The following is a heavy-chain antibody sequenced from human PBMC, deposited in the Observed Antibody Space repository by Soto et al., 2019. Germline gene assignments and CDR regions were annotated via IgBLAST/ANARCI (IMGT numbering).Heavy chain of an antibody. CDR3: ARPSDVGLASSLEY. Sequence: PGESLKISCKGSGYSFTNYWIGWVRQMPGTGLEWMGIIYPGNSNTRYSPSFEGQVTMSADKSISTAYLQWSSLRASDTAIYFGARPSDVGLASSLEYWGQGTQVTVSS. J-gene: IGHJ4*02. CDR1: GYSFTNYW. V-gene: IGHV5-51*01. CDR2: IYPGNSNT.